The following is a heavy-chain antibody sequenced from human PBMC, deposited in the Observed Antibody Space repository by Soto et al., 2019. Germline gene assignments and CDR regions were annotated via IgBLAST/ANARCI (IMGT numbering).Heavy chain of an antibody. V-gene: IGHV1-3*01. D-gene: IGHD2-15*01. Sequence: ASVKVSCKTYGYNFTIYTVHWVRQAPGQRLEYMGWINGGSGDTKYSQKFQGRVTFTRDTSASTAYMELRSLRSEDTAVYYCARVERCSGGSCYGPYFDSWGQGTLVTVSS. CDR2: INGGSGDT. J-gene: IGHJ4*02. CDR1: GYNFTIYT. CDR3: ARVERCSGGSCYGPYFDS.